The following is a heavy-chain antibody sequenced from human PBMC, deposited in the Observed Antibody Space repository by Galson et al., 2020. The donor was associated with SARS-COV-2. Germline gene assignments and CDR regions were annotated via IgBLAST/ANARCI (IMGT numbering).Heavy chain of an antibody. CDR3: ARHLGVTGAFDI. V-gene: IGHV3-33*01. Sequence: ADSVKGRFTISRDNSKNTLYLEMNSLRAEDTAVYYCARHLGVTGAFDIWGQGTMVSVSS. J-gene: IGHJ3*02. D-gene: IGHD2-21*02.